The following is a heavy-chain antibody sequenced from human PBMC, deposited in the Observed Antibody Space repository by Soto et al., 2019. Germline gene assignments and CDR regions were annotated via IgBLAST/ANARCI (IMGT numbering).Heavy chain of an antibody. CDR3: ASQNWNYVRFDY. D-gene: IGHD1-7*01. Sequence: SETLSLTCTVSGGSISSGDYYWSWIRQPPGKGLEWIGYIYYSGSTYYNPSLKSRVTISVDTSKNQFSLKLSSVTAADTAVYYCASQNWNYVRFDYWGQGTLVIVSS. CDR1: GGSISSGDYY. J-gene: IGHJ4*02. V-gene: IGHV4-30-4*01. CDR2: IYYSGST.